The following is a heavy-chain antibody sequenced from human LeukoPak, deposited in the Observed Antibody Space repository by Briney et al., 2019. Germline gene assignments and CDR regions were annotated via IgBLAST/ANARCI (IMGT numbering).Heavy chain of an antibody. V-gene: IGHV1-24*01. CDR3: ATHFDSSGPDAFDI. J-gene: IGHJ3*02. CDR2: VDPEDYET. Sequence: ASVKVSCKVSGHTLTEIFMHWVRQAPRKGFEWMGGVDPEDYETINAQKFQGRVTMTEDTSTDTAYMELSSLRSEDTAVYYCATHFDSSGPDAFDIWGQGTMVTVSS. D-gene: IGHD3-22*01. CDR1: GHTLTEIF.